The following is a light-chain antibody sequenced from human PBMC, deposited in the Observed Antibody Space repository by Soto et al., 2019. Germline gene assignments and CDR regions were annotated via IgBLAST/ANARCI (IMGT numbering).Light chain of an antibody. J-gene: IGKJ4*01. V-gene: IGKV3-15*01. CDR1: QTISIN. CDR3: QQYKDWPPT. Sequence: EMVMTQSPATLSVSPGERATLSCKTSQTISINLAWYQQKPGQAPRLLISGASTRATAIPARFSGSGSGTDFNLSISSLQPEDFAVYYCQQYKDWPPTFGGGTKV. CDR2: GAS.